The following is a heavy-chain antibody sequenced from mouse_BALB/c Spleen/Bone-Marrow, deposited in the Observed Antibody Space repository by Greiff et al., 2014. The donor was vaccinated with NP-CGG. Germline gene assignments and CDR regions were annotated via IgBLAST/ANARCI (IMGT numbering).Heavy chain of an antibody. CDR3: TRSNGNWFAY. J-gene: IGHJ3*01. CDR1: GYTFTSYY. CDR2: INPSNGGT. V-gene: IGHV1S81*02. Sequence: QVQLQQSGAELVKPGASVKLSCKASGYTFTSYYMYWVKQRPGQGLEWMGEINPSNGGTNFNEKFKSKATLTVDKSSSTAYMQLSSLTSEDSAVYYCTRSNGNWFAYWGQGTLVTVSA. D-gene: IGHD2-1*01.